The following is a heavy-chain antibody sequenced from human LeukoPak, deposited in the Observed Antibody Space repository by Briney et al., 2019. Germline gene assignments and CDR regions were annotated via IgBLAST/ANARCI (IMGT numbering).Heavy chain of an antibody. CDR3: ARGSIVGATFDYFDY. V-gene: IGHV1-2*02. J-gene: IGHJ4*02. CDR1: GYTFTGYY. D-gene: IGHD1-26*01. Sequence: ASVKVSCKASGYTFTGYYIHWVRQAPGQGLEWMGWIKPNSGGTNYAQKFQGRVTMTRDTSISTAYMKLSRLRSDDTAVYYCARGSIVGATFDYFDYWGQGTLVTVSS. CDR2: IKPNSGGT.